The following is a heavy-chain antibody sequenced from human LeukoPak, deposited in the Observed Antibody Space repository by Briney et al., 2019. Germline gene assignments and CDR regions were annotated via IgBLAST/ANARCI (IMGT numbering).Heavy chain of an antibody. CDR2: IYYSGST. V-gene: IGHV4-39*01. CDR1: GGSISSSSYY. CDR3: ARQAGYCSGGSCLEVSWFDP. Sequence: SETLSLTCTVSGGSISSSSYYWGWIRQPPGKGLEWIGSIYYSGSTYYNPSLKSRVTISVDTSKNQFSLKLSSATAADTAVYYCARQAGYCSGGSCLEVSWFDPWGQGTLVTVSS. D-gene: IGHD2-15*01. J-gene: IGHJ5*02.